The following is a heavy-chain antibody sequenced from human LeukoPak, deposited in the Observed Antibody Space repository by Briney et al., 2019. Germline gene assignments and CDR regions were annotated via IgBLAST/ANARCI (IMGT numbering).Heavy chain of an antibody. CDR1: GGSFSGYY. CDR3: ARDRRFSVDYDFWSGYPFDP. V-gene: IGHV4-34*01. CDR2: INHSGST. D-gene: IGHD3-3*01. Sequence: PSETLSLTCAVYGGSFSGYYWSWIRQPPGKGLEWIGEINHSGSTNYNPSLKSRVTISVDTSKNQFSLKLSSVTAADTAVYYCARDRRFSVDYDFWSGYPFDPWGQGTLVTVSS. J-gene: IGHJ5*02.